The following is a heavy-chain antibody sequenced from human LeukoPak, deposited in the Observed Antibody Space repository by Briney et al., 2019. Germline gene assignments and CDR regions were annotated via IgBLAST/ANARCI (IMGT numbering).Heavy chain of an antibody. CDR2: ISYDGSNK. Sequence: GGSLRLSCAASGFTFDDYAMHWVRQAPGKGLEWVAVISYDGSNKYYADSVKGRFTISRDNSKNTLYLQMNSLRAEDTAVYYCARDSRYYDSSGYYPAFDYWGQGTLVTVSS. D-gene: IGHD3-22*01. V-gene: IGHV3-30*04. J-gene: IGHJ4*02. CDR1: GFTFDDYA. CDR3: ARDSRYYDSSGYYPAFDY.